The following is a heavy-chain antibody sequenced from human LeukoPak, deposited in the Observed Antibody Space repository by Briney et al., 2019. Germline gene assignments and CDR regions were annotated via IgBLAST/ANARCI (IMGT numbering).Heavy chain of an antibody. V-gene: IGHV4-59*01. D-gene: IGHD6-25*01. CDR3: ARISSGLNDAFDI. J-gene: IGHJ3*02. CDR2: IYYSGST. Sequence: PSETLSLTCTVSGGSISSYYWSWIRQPPGKGLEWIGYIYYSGSTNYNPSLKSRVTISVDTSKNQFSLKLSSVTAADTAVYYCARISSGLNDAFDIWGQGTMVTVSS. CDR1: GGSISSYY.